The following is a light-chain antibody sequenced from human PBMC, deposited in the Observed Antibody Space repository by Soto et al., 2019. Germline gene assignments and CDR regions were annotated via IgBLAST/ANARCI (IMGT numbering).Light chain of an antibody. CDR2: DSS. Sequence: EIVLTQSPGTLSFSPGERASLSCRASQSVSRNYVAWYQLRSGQPPRLLIYDSSTRATGIPDRFSGSGSGAYFTLTISRLEPGDFAVYFCQQYGRIPLTFGGGSRVEIK. CDR1: QSVSRNY. CDR3: QQYGRIPLT. J-gene: IGKJ4*01. V-gene: IGKV3-20*01.